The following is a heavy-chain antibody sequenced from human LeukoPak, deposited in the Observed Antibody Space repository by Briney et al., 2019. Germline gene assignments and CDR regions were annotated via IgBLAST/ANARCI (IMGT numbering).Heavy chain of an antibody. Sequence: GGPLRPSCAASGFTFSSYGMHWVRQAPGKGLEGVAVIWYDGSNKYYADSVKGRFTISIDNSKDTLYLQMNSLRAEDTAVYYCAAQFNDILTGYYNRPFDYWGQGTLVTVSS. CDR2: IWYDGSNK. CDR3: AAQFNDILTGYYNRPFDY. D-gene: IGHD3-9*01. CDR1: GFTFSSYG. J-gene: IGHJ4*02. V-gene: IGHV3-33*01.